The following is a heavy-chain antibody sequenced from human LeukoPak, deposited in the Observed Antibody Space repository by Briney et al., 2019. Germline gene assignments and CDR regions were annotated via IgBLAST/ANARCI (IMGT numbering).Heavy chain of an antibody. Sequence: GGSLRLTCAASGFIFTNYFMSWVRQAPGKGLEWVASIKHDGSEKYYVDSVRGRFTISRDNTMNSLYLQMSSPRAEDTAVYYCATDRGWRTSGYYLYYFEYWGQGTLVTYSS. D-gene: IGHD3-3*01. V-gene: IGHV3-7*01. CDR2: IKHDGSEK. CDR3: ATDRGWRTSGYYLYYFEY. CDR1: GFIFTNYF. J-gene: IGHJ4*02.